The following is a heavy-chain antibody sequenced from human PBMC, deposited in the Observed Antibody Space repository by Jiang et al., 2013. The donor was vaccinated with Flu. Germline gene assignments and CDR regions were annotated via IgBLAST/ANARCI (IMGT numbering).Heavy chain of an antibody. CDR1: GGSISSSSYY. D-gene: IGHD3-3*01. J-gene: IGHJ5*02. CDR2: IYYSGST. CDR3: ARQVARHITIRPGWFDP. V-gene: IGHV4-39*01. Sequence: GLVKPSETLSLTCTVSGGSISSSSYYWGWIRQPPGKGLEWIGSIYYSGSTYYNPSLKSRVTISVDTSKNQFSLKLSSVTAADTAVYYCARQVARHITIRPGWFDPWGQGTLVTVSS.